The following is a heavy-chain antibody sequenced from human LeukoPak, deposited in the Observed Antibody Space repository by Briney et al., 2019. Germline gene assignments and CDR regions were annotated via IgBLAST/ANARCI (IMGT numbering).Heavy chain of an antibody. CDR2: IYTDGST. Sequence: SETLSLTCTVSGGSVSSGSYYWSWIRQPAGKGLEWIGRIYTDGSTSYNPSLKSRVTMSVDTSKNQFSRNLTSLTAAETAVYYCVRGPYGSGISNWFDPWGQRTLVIVSS. V-gene: IGHV4-61*02. D-gene: IGHD3-10*01. CDR1: GGSVSSGSYY. CDR3: VRGPYGSGISNWFDP. J-gene: IGHJ5*02.